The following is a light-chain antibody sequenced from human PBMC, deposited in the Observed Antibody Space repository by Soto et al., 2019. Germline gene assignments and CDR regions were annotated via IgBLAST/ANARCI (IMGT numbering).Light chain of an antibody. CDR3: NSYAGSTLWV. J-gene: IGLJ3*02. CDR2: EVS. V-gene: IGLV2-8*01. CDR1: SSDVGGYDY. Sequence: QSALTQPPSASGSPGQSVTISCTGTSSDVGGYDYVSWYQQHPGKAPKLIIYEVSKRPSGVPDRFFGSKSGNTASLTVSGLQAEDEADYYCNSYAGSTLWVFGGGTQLTVL.